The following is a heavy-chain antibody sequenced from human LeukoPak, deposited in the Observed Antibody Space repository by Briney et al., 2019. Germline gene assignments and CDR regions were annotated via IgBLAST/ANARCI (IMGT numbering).Heavy chain of an antibody. V-gene: IGHV3-23*01. D-gene: IGHD3-10*01. J-gene: IGHJ4*02. CDR1: GFTFSSYG. CDR2: ISGSGGST. CDR3: AKHLHYYGSGSYYNSVYFDY. Sequence: GGSLRLSCAASGFTFSSYGMSWVRQAPGKGLEWVSAISGSGGSTYYADSVKGRFTISRDNSKNTLYLQMNSLRAEDTAVYYCAKHLHYYGSGSYYNSVYFDYWGQGTLVTVSS.